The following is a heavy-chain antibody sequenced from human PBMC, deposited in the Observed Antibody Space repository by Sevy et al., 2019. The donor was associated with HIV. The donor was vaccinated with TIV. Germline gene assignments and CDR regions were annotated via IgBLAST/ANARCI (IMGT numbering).Heavy chain of an antibody. V-gene: IGHV3-23*01. D-gene: IGHD2-8*01. J-gene: IGHJ4*02. CDR3: AREGCTKPHDY. CDR2: LSFGCNEI. Sequence: GGSLILSCAASGFTFSKYSMSWVRQPPGKGLEWVSTLSFGCNEINYADSVKGRFTISRDNSKSSVYLQMNNLRPEDTAVYYCAREGCTKPHDYWGQGTLVTVSS. CDR1: GFTFSKYS.